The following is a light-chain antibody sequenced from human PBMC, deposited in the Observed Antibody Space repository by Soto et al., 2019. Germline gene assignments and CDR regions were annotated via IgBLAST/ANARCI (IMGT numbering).Light chain of an antibody. CDR2: TAS. V-gene: IGKV1-12*01. CDR1: QGISSL. J-gene: IGKJ4*01. CDR3: QQANTFPLT. Sequence: DIQMTQSPSSVSASVGDRVTITCRASQGISSLLAWYQQKPGKAPNLLIHTASSLQSGVPSRFSGSGSGTDFTLPISSLQPEDFATYYCQQANTFPLTFGGGTKVEIK.